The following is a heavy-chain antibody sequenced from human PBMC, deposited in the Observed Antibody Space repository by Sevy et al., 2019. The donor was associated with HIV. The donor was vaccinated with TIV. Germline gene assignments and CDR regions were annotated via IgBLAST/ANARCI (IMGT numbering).Heavy chain of an antibody. Sequence: GGSLRLSCAASGFTFVTYAMNWVRQAPGKGLEWVSGVSGSGATTLYADSVKGRFSISRDNSKNTLYLQMNSLRAEDTAVYYCASETIFGVVSQRGNWGQGTLVTVSS. J-gene: IGHJ4*02. D-gene: IGHD3-3*01. CDR1: GFTFVTYA. CDR2: VSGSGATT. V-gene: IGHV3-23*01. CDR3: ASETIFGVVSQRGN.